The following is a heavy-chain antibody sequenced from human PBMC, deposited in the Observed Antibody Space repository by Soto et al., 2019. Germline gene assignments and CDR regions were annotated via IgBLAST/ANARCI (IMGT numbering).Heavy chain of an antibody. D-gene: IGHD2-2*01. J-gene: IGHJ4*02. V-gene: IGHV3-11*01. Sequence: PGGSLTLSCAASGFTFSDYYMSWIRQVPGKGLEWVSYISSSGSTIYYADSVNARITLSTHNAKTSLNLQMNHLRSEDTAEYYCSRVWGCSNASFYPYFDSWGQGTLVTVSS. CDR2: ISSSGSTI. CDR3: SRVWGCSNASFYPYFDS. CDR1: GFTFSDYY.